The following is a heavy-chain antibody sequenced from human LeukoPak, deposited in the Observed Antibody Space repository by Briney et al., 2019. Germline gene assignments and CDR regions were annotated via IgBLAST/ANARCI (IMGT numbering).Heavy chain of an antibody. V-gene: IGHV3-74*01. CDR2: INSDGSST. CDR3: ARVFRYSSGWGSGIDFDY. D-gene: IGHD6-19*01. J-gene: IGHJ4*02. Sequence: PGGSLRLSCAASGFTFSSYWMHWVRQAPGKGLVWVSRINSDGSSTSYADSVKGRFTISRDNAKNTLYLQMNSLRAEDTAVYYCARVFRYSSGWGSGIDFDYWGQGTLVTVSS. CDR1: GFTFSSYW.